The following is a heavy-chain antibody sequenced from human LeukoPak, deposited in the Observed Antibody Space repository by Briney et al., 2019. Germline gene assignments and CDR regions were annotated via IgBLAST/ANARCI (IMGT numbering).Heavy chain of an antibody. D-gene: IGHD2-21*02. CDR3: AKDGGRVVTARNFDY. Sequence: GGSLRLSRAASGFTFSSYAMSWVRQAPGKGLEWVSAISGSGGSTYYADSVKGRFTISRDNSKNTLYLQMSSLRAEDTAVYYCAKDGGRVVTARNFDYWGQGTLVTVSS. V-gene: IGHV3-23*01. CDR1: GFTFSSYA. CDR2: ISGSGGST. J-gene: IGHJ4*02.